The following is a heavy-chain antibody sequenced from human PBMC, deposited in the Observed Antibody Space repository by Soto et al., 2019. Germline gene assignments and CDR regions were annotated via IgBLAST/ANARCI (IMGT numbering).Heavy chain of an antibody. CDR3: VRDPGGSGGGLWLSFYYGVDV. D-gene: IGHD2-8*02. Sequence: SETLSLTCVDSGYAIGTGYYWGWVRQPPGKGLEWLGSMYHAGTTYFNPSLKNRLTLSVDTSKNQLSLRLSSVTAADTAVYYCVRDPGGSGGGLWLSFYYGVDVWGQGTTVAVSS. J-gene: IGHJ6*02. CDR1: GYAIGTGYY. V-gene: IGHV4-38-2*02. CDR2: MYHAGTT.